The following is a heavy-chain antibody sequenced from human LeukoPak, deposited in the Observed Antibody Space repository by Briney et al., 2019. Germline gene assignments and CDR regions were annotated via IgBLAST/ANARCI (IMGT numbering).Heavy chain of an antibody. V-gene: IGHV4-59*08. D-gene: IGHD6-6*01. J-gene: IGHJ5*02. CDR3: ARHAKGFEYSKGYNWFDP. CDR2: IYYSGST. Sequence: SETLSLTCTVSGGSISSYYWSWIRQPPGKGLEWIGYIYYSGSTNYNPSLKSRVTISVDTSKNQFSLKLSSVTAADTAVYYCARHAKGFEYSKGYNWFDPWGQGTLVTVSS. CDR1: GGSISSYY.